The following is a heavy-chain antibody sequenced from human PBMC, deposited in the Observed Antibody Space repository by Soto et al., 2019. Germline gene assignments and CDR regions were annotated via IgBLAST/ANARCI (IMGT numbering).Heavy chain of an antibody. CDR3: ASTLAAGCLDY. V-gene: IGHV1-46*01. J-gene: IGHJ4*02. D-gene: IGHD6-13*01. Sequence: EASVKVSCKASGYTFTSYYMHWVRQAPGQGLEWMGIINPSGGSTSYAQKFQGRVTMTRDTSTSTAYMELSSLRSEDTAVYYCASTLAAGCLDYWGQGTLVTVSS. CDR1: GYTFTSYY. CDR2: INPSGGST.